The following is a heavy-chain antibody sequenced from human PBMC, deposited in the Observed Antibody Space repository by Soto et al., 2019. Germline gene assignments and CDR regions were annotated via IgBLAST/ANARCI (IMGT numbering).Heavy chain of an antibody. D-gene: IGHD6-19*01. CDR1: GFTFSNYG. CDR2: ISYDGSNK. J-gene: IGHJ6*02. Sequence: GGSLRLSRAASGFTFSNYGMHWVRQAPGKGLEWAAVISYDGSNKNNADSVKGRLTISRDNSKNTLYLQMSSLRGEDADGYYCVKDGSSGWPYYYGLDVWGQGTTVTVSS. CDR3: VKDGSSGWPYYYGLDV. V-gene: IGHV3-30*18.